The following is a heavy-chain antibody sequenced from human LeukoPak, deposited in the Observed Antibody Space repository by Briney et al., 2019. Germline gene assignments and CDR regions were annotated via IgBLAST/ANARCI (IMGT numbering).Heavy chain of an antibody. Sequence: ASETLSLTCAVYGGSFSGYSWSWIRQPPGKGLEWIGEITHSGSANYNPSLKSRVTMSLDTPKNQFSLNLRSVTAADTAVYYCARDLRGYSPFDYWGQGTLVTVSS. V-gene: IGHV4-34*01. D-gene: IGHD5-18*01. CDR3: ARDLRGYSPFDY. CDR1: GGSFSGYS. CDR2: ITHSGSA. J-gene: IGHJ4*02.